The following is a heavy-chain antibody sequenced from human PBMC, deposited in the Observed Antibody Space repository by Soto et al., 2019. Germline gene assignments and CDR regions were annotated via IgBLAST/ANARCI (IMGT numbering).Heavy chain of an antibody. D-gene: IGHD4-17*01. V-gene: IGHV4-61*01. Sequence: SETLSLTCTVSGGSVSSCNYYWSWIRQPPWKGLEWIGHVYSSGSANYNPSLKSRVTIXXXXSXNXFXLXXXSVTXADTAFYYCARESDYGSLGMAVWGQGTTVTVSS. CDR2: VYSSGSA. J-gene: IGHJ6*01. CDR3: ARESDYGSLGMAV. CDR1: GGSVSSCNYY.